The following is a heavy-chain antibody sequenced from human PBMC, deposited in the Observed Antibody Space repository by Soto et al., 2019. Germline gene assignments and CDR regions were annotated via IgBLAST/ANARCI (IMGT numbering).Heavy chain of an antibody. J-gene: IGHJ4*02. CDR1: GFTFDDYA. V-gene: IGHV3-9*01. CDR3: AKALAFGGVIVTTGFDY. Sequence: GGSLRLSCAASGFTFDDYAMHWVRQAPGKGLEWVSGISWNSGSIGYADSVKGRFTISRDNAKNSLYLQMNSLRAEDTALYYCAKALAFGGVIVTTGFDYWGQGTLVTVSS. D-gene: IGHD3-16*02. CDR2: ISWNSGSI.